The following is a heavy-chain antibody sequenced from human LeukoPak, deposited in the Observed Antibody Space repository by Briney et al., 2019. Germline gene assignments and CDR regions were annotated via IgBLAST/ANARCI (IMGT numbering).Heavy chain of an antibody. CDR1: GGSISSGGYY. V-gene: IGHV4-31*03. Sequence: SETLSLTCTVSGGSISSGGYYWSWIRQHPGKGLEWIGYIYYSGSTYYNPSLKSRVTISVDTSKNQFSLKLSSVTAADTAVYYCARKSSGSYSFHYWGQGTLVTVSS. CDR2: IYYSGST. D-gene: IGHD1-26*01. J-gene: IGHJ4*02. CDR3: ARKSSGSYSFHY.